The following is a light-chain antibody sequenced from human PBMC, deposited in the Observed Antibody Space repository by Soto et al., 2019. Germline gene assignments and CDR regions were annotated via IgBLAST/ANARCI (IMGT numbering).Light chain of an antibody. Sequence: DIQMTQSPSTLSASVGDRVTITCRASQSISSWLAWYRQKPGKAPKLLIYDASSLESGVPSRFSGSGSGTEFTLTISSLQPDDFATYYCQQYNSYSPTFGQGTKVDI. CDR1: QSISSW. V-gene: IGKV1-5*01. J-gene: IGKJ1*01. CDR2: DAS. CDR3: QQYNSYSPT.